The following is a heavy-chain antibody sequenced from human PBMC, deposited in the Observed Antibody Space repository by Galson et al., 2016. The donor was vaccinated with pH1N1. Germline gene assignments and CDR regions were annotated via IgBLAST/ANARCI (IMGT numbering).Heavy chain of an antibody. V-gene: IGHV5-51*01. CDR3: ESTRPQFRYFAWQKPHSFDY. J-gene: IGHJ4*02. D-gene: IGHD3-9*01. CDR2: IYLSDSHT. Sequence: QSGAEVKKPGESLRISCEGFGYSLTNYWIVWVRQMPGKGLEWMGIIYLSDSHTTYSPSFQGQVTISADKSISTAYLERSSLKASDTATYYCESTRPQFRYFAWQKPHSFDYWGQGTLVTVSS. CDR1: GYSLTNYW.